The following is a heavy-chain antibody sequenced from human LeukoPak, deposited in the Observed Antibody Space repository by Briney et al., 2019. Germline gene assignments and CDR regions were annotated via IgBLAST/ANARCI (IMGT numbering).Heavy chain of an antibody. CDR2: SSGSGGST. CDR1: GFTFSSYA. D-gene: IGHD6-13*01. V-gene: IGHV3-23*01. J-gene: IGHJ4*02. CDR3: AKDLSSSWNYFDY. Sequence: GGSLRLSCAASGFTFSSYAMNWVRQAPGKGLEWVSGSSGSGGSTYYADSVKGRVTISRDNSKNTLYLQMNSLRAEDTAVYYCAKDLSSSWNYFDYWGQGTLVTVSS.